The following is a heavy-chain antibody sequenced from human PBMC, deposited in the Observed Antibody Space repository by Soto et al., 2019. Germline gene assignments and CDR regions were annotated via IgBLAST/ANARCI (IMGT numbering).Heavy chain of an antibody. D-gene: IGHD4-4*01. V-gene: IGHV4-59*08. CDR2: IYYSGST. Sequence: SETLSLTCTVSGGSISSYYWSWVRQPPGKGLEWIGYIYYSGSTNYNPSLKSRVTISVDTSKNQFSLTRRSVTAADTAVYYCARHATVTDYWGQGTLVTVSS. CDR3: ARHATVTDY. J-gene: IGHJ4*02. CDR1: GGSISSYY.